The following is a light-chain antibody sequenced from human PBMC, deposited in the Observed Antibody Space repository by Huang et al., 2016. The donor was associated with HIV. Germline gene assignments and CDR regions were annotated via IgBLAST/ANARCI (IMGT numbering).Light chain of an antibody. CDR1: QSVSSN. CDR2: GAS. J-gene: IGKJ4*01. V-gene: IGKV3-15*01. CDR3: QQYDDWPLT. Sequence: EIVMTQSPVTLSVSPGERATLSCRASQSVSSNLAWYQQNPGQAPRLVIYGASNRATGIPDTFSGSGSGTEFTLTISSLQSEDLAVYYCQQYDDWPLTFGGGTKVEI.